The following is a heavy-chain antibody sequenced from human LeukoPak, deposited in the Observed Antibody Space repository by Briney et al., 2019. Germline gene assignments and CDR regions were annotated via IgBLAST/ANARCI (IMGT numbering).Heavy chain of an antibody. Sequence: PGGSLRLSCAASGFTFSNYAMSWVRQAPGKGLEWVSGVSGSGSRTYYADSVKGRFTISRDNSKNTLYVQMNSLRAEDTAVYYCANEIATAGYYFDSWGQGTLVTVSS. V-gene: IGHV3-23*01. J-gene: IGHJ4*02. CDR2: VSGSGSRT. D-gene: IGHD6-13*01. CDR3: ANEIATAGYYFDS. CDR1: GFTFSNYA.